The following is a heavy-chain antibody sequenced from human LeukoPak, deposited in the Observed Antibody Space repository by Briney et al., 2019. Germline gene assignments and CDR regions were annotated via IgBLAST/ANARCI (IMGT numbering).Heavy chain of an antibody. V-gene: IGHV1-2*02. CDR3: ARVPLRGPIGGYDY. D-gene: IGHD3-16*01. Sequence: GASVTVSCKASGYTFTRYYMHWVRQAPGQGLEWMGWINPNSGGTNYAQKFQGRVTMTRDTSISTAYMELSRLRSDDTAVYYCARVPLRGPIGGYDYWGQGTLVTVSS. CDR1: GYTFTRYY. J-gene: IGHJ4*02. CDR2: INPNSGGT.